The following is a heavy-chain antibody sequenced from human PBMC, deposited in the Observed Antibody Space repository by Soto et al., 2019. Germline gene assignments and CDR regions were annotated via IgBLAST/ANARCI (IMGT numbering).Heavy chain of an antibody. V-gene: IGHV3-64*01. J-gene: IGHJ5*02. CDR3: ARAPGGDYDNWFDP. CDR2: ISSNGDST. Sequence: GGSLRLSCAASGFTFSSYSLNWLRQAPGKGLEYVSAISSNGDSTYYANSVKGRFTISRDNSKNTLYLQMGSLRAEDMAVYYCARAPGGDYDNWFDPWGQGTLVTVPQ. CDR1: GFTFSSYS. D-gene: IGHD4-17*01.